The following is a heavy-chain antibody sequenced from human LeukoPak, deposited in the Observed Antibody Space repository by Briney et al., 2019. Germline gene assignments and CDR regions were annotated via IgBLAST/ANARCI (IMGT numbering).Heavy chain of an antibody. J-gene: IGHJ6*02. CDR1: GFTFSSYS. D-gene: IGHD6-13*01. Sequence: GGSLRLSCAASGFTFSSYSMNWVRQAPGKGLEWVSSISSSSSYIYYADSVKGRFTISRDNAKNSLYLQMNSLRAEDTAVYYCAREQLAAATLDYGMDVWGQGTTVTVSS. CDR3: AREQLAAATLDYGMDV. V-gene: IGHV3-21*01. CDR2: ISSSSSYI.